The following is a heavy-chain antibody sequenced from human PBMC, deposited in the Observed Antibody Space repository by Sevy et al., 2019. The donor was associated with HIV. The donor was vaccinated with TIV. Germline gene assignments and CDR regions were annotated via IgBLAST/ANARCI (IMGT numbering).Heavy chain of an antibody. CDR1: GFTVSDNY. CDR2: IYSDGST. D-gene: IGHD5-18*01. CDR3: AGRVTSDSFDI. J-gene: IGHJ3*02. V-gene: IGHV3-66*01. Sequence: GGSLRLSCAASGFTVSDNYMSWVRQAPGKGLEWVSLIYSDGSTYYADSVKGRFTISRDNSKNTLYLKMASLRAEDTAVYYCAGRVTSDSFDIWGQGTMVTVSS.